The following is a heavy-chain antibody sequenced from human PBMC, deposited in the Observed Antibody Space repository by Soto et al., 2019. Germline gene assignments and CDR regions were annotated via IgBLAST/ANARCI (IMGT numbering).Heavy chain of an antibody. J-gene: IGHJ4*02. D-gene: IGHD3-3*01. CDR2: IDTSGTKI. CDR1: GYTFSDYY. CDR3: ASHYDMWSSYLSPVDY. Sequence: QVQLVESGGDLVKPGGSLRLSCAASGYTFSDYYMSWIRQAPGKGLEWISYIDTSGTKIYYADSVKGRFTITRDNAKNSLYLEMNSLRDEDTDVYYCASHYDMWSSYLSPVDYWGQGTLVTVSS. V-gene: IGHV3-11*01.